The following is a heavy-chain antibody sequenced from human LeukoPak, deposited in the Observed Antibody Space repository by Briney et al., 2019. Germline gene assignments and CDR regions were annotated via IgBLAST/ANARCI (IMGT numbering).Heavy chain of an antibody. CDR3: ARDPSNTSGWYIYFDF. Sequence: ASVKVSCKTSGYSFTHYAISWVRQAPGQGLEWMGWIGTYNGDTKYAQKLQGRLTMTSDTSTSTAYMELRSLTSDDTAVYYCARDPSNTSGWYIYFDFWGQGTLVTVSS. CDR1: GYSFTHYA. J-gene: IGHJ4*02. V-gene: IGHV1-18*01. CDR2: IGTYNGDT. D-gene: IGHD6-19*01.